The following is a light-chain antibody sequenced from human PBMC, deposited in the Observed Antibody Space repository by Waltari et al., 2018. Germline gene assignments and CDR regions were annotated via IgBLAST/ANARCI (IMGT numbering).Light chain of an antibody. CDR2: EVV. Sequence: QSALTQPASVSGSPGQSITISCLGTSNDVGRYDLVSWYQTHPGKAPKVLIYEVVKRPSGVSSRFSASKSGNTASLTISGLQADDEADYHCCSYAGTTTYVFGGGTKVTVL. CDR1: SNDVGRYDL. CDR3: CSYAGTTTYV. V-gene: IGLV2-23*02. J-gene: IGLJ1*01.